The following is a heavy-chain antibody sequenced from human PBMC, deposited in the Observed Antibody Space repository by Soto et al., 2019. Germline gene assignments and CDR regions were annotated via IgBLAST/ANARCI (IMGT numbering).Heavy chain of an antibody. CDR1: GITFTSHA. V-gene: IGHV3-30-3*01. J-gene: IGHJ6*02. CDR2: ISYEGDNA. D-gene: IGHD3-16*01. CDR3: ARDGGKWLPPGYCYGVDV. Sequence: GGSLRLSCAASGITFTSHAMYWVRQAPGKGLEWVALISYEGDNAYYADSVEGRFTISRDNSRNTLFLQMNSLTTDGTAVYFCARDGGKWLPPGYCYGVDVWGQGTTVTVS.